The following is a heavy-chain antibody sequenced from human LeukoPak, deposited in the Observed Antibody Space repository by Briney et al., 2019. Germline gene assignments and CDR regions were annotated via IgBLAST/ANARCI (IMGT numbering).Heavy chain of an antibody. V-gene: IGHV1-2*02. CDR3: ASTPYYDIWSGSLYYFDY. CDR2: INPNSGGT. D-gene: IGHD3-3*01. J-gene: IGHJ4*02. Sequence: ASVKVSCKASGYTFTGYYMHWVRQAPGQGLEWMGWINPNSGGTNYAQKFQGRVTMTRDTSISTAYVELSRLRSDDTAAYYCASTPYYDIWSGSLYYFDYWGQGTLVTVSS. CDR1: GYTFTGYY.